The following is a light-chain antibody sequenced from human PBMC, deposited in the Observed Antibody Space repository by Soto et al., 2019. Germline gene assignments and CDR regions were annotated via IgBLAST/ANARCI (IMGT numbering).Light chain of an antibody. V-gene: IGLV1-40*01. CDR3: QSYDGSLSAVV. J-gene: IGLJ2*01. CDR2: GNT. Sequence: SVLTQPPSVSGAPGQRVTISCTGSSSNIGARYDVHWYQHFPGTAPKLLIYGNTNRPSGVPDRFSGSKSGSSASLAITGLQAEDEADYYCQSYDGSLSAVVFGGGTKLTVL. CDR1: SSNIGARYD.